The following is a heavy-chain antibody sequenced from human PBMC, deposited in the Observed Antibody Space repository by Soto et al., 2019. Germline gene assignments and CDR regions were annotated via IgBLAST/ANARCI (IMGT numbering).Heavy chain of an antibody. CDR3: ARDEPYYYDSSGFNFDY. V-gene: IGHV3-21*01. CDR2: ISSSSSYI. D-gene: IGHD3-22*01. CDR1: GFTFSSYS. J-gene: IGHJ4*02. Sequence: GGSLRLSCAASGFTFSSYSMNWVRQAPGKGLEWVSSISSSSSYIYYADSVKGRFTISRDNAKNSLYLQMNSLRAEDTAVYYCARDEPYYYDSSGFNFDYWGQGTLVTVSS.